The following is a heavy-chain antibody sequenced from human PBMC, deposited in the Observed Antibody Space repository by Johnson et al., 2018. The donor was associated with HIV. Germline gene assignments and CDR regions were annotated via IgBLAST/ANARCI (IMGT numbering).Heavy chain of an antibody. CDR3: AKVGFSVTMIVGRRGRSNAFDI. V-gene: IGHV3-23*04. Sequence: VQLVESGGGLLPPGGSLKLSCAASGFTFSDYAMAWVRQAPGKGLQWLAELSNTGLNTYYADSVRGRFTISRDNSKNTLYLQMNSLRAEDTAVYYCAKVGFSVTMIVGRRGRSNAFDIWGQGTMVTVSS. CDR2: LSNTGLNT. CDR1: GFTFSDYA. J-gene: IGHJ3*02. D-gene: IGHD3-22*01.